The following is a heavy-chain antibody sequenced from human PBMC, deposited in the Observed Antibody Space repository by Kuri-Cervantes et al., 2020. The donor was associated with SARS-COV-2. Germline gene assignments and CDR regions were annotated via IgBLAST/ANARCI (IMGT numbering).Heavy chain of an antibody. J-gene: IGHJ4*02. Sequence: GESLKISCAASGFTFSSYWMHWVRQAPGKGLVWVSRIKSDGGSTSYADSVKGRFTISRDNAKNTLYLQMNSLRAEDTAVYYCARDGDGYMDYWGQGTLVTVSS. D-gene: IGHD3-10*01. V-gene: IGHV3-74*01. CDR3: ARDGDGYMDY. CDR1: GFTFSSYW. CDR2: IKSDGGST.